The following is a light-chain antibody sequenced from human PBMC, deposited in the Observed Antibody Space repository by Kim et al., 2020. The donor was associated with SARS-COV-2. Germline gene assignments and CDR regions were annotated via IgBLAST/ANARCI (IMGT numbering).Light chain of an antibody. CDR1: KTNVVSSNY. Sequence: QSITTSCTGTKTNVVSSNYVSWYQQHPGKGPRLIIYEVTKRPSGVPDRFSGSKSDHTATLTVSGLQAEDEADYYCSSYSGTNALGIFGGGTQLTVL. CDR2: EVT. CDR3: SSYSGTNALGI. V-gene: IGLV2-8*01. J-gene: IGLJ2*01.